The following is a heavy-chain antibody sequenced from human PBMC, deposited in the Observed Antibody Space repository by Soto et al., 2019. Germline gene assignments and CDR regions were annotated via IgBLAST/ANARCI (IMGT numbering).Heavy chain of an antibody. CDR3: AKSAVQYYYYYYMGV. J-gene: IGHJ6*03. V-gene: IGHV3-30*18. CDR1: GFTFSSYG. CDR2: ISYDGSNK. Sequence: QVQLVESGGGVVQPGRSLRLSCAASGFTFSSYGMRWVRQAPGKGLEWVAVISYDGSNKYYADSVKGRFTISRDNSKNSVYLQMNSLRAEDTAVYYCAKSAVQYYYYYYMGVWGKGTTGTVSS. D-gene: IGHD6-19*01.